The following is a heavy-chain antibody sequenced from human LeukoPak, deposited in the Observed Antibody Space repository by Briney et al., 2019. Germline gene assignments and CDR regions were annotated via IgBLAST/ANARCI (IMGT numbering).Heavy chain of an antibody. CDR3: ARESSGYFY. CDR1: GFNFSSYS. J-gene: IGHJ4*02. Sequence: DPGGSLRLSCAASGFNFSSYSMNWVRQAPGKGLEWVSSISSSSSFRYYADSVKDRFTISRDNAKNSLYLQMNSLRAEDTAVYYCARESSGYFYWGQGTLVTVSS. CDR2: ISSSSSFR. D-gene: IGHD3-22*01. V-gene: IGHV3-21*01.